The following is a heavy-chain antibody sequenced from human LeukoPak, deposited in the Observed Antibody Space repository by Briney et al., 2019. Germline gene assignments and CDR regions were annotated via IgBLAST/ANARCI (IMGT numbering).Heavy chain of an antibody. J-gene: IGHJ4*02. V-gene: IGHV3-23*01. CDR1: GFTFSSIA. CDR2: IRSNGDTA. D-gene: IGHD1-1*01. Sequence: GGSLRLSCAASGFTFSSIAMTWVRQAPGKGLEWVSTIRSNGDTAYNADSVRGRFAISRDNSKNGLFLQMNNLRVEDTARYYCVKAQELDDGVFDSWGQGTLVTVSS. CDR3: VKAQELDDGVFDS.